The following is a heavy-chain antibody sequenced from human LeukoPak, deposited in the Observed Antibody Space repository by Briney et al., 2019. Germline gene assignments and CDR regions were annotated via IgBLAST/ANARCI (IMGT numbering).Heavy chain of an antibody. Sequence: GGSLRLSCAASGFTFSSYAMSWVRQAPGKGLKWVSTINDNGDGTYYADSVKGRFTISRDNSYNTMSLQMNSLRDEDTGVYYCAKGLRTGVGPYMGYHYYMDVWGKGATVTVSS. CDR1: GFTFSSYA. V-gene: IGHV3-23*01. D-gene: IGHD3-16*01. CDR2: INDNGDGT. J-gene: IGHJ6*03. CDR3: AKGLRTGVGPYMGYHYYMDV.